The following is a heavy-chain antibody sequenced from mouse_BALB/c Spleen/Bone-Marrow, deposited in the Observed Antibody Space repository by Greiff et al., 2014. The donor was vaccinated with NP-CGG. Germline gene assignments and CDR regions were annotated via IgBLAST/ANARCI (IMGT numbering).Heavy chain of an antibody. V-gene: IGHV1-74*01. D-gene: IGHD2-1*01. CDR2: IHPSDSVT. CDR1: GYSFTNYW. Sequence: QVQLKESGAELVRPGASVKLSCKASGYSFTNYWMHWVKQRPGQGLEWIGMIHPSDSVTRLNQNFKDKATLAVDKSSSTAYMQLSSPTSEDSAVYDCVKDGNPFDCWGQGTTLTVSS. CDR3: VKDGNPFDC. J-gene: IGHJ2*01.